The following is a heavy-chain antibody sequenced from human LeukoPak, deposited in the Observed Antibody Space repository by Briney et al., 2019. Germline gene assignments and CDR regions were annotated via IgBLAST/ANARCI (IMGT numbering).Heavy chain of an antibody. CDR3: ARERVSAYDY. CDR1: GFIFSDYW. Sequence: PGGSLRLSCAASGFIFSDYWMGWVRQAPGKGPEWVASIKPGGNEQYYVDSVRGRFTISRDNSKDSLFLQVGSLRDDDTAVYYCARERVSAYDYWGQGTLVTVSS. CDR2: IKPGGNEQ. J-gene: IGHJ4*02. V-gene: IGHV3-7*01.